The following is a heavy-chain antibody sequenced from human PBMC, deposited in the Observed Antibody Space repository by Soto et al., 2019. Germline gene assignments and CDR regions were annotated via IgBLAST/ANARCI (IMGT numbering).Heavy chain of an antibody. CDR1: GDSISSSEW. D-gene: IGHD1-20*01. Sequence: QVQLQESGPGLVKPSGTLSLNCKVSGDSISSSEWWSWVRQPPGKGLEWIAEIPHSGPTNYNPSLQSRVTITVDKSKNQISLRLSTVTAADTAVYYCARGGITAVRNYYVDHWGQGTLVTVSS. J-gene: IGHJ4*02. CDR3: ARGGITAVRNYYVDH. V-gene: IGHV4-4*02. CDR2: IPHSGPT.